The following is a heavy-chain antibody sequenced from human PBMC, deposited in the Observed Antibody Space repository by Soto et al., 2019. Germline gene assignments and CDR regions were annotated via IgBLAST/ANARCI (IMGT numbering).Heavy chain of an antibody. D-gene: IGHD6-13*01. CDR3: ARRSKYSSSWYYYYGMDV. CDR1: GYTFTSYG. CDR2: IIPIFGTA. J-gene: IGHJ6*02. Sequence: GASVKVSCKASGYTFTSYGISWVRQAPGQGLEWMGGIIPIFGTANYAQKFQGRVTITADESTSTAYMELSSLRSEDTAVYYCARRSKYSSSWYYYYGMDVWGQGTTVTVSS. V-gene: IGHV1-69*13.